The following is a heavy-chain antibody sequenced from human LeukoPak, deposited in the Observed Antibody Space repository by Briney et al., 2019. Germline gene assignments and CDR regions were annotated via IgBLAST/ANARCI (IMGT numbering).Heavy chain of an antibody. CDR2: ISAYNGNT. V-gene: IGHV1-18*01. J-gene: IGHJ3*02. CDR1: GYTFTSYG. CDR3: ARGYCGGDCAPHAPFDI. Sequence: GASVKVSCKASGYTFTSYGISWVRQAPGQGLEWMGWISAYNGNTNYAQKLQGRVTMTTDTSTSTAYMELRSLRSDDTAVYYCARGYCGGDCAPHAPFDIWCQGTMVTVSS. D-gene: IGHD2-21*02.